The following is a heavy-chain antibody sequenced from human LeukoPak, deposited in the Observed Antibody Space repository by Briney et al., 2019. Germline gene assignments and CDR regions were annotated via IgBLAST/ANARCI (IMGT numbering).Heavy chain of an antibody. CDR1: GFSFSGYG. CDR2: ISYDGSDK. CDR3: ARGELLWFGELSAHFDY. Sequence: GGSLRLSCAASGFSFSGYGMHWVRQAPGKGLEWVAVISYDGSDKKYGDSVKGRFTISRDNSKNTLYLQMNSLRAEDTAVYYCARGELLWFGELSAHFDYWGQGTLVTVSS. V-gene: IGHV3-30*03. D-gene: IGHD3-10*01. J-gene: IGHJ4*02.